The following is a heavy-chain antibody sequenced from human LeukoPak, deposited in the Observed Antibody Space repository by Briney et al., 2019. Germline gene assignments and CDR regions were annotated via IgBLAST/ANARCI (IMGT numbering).Heavy chain of an antibody. CDR1: GYSISSGYY. CDR2: IYHSGST. CDR3: ARGRGSYYDQYYFDY. D-gene: IGHD3-22*01. J-gene: IGHJ4*02. V-gene: IGHV4-38-2*02. Sequence: PSETLSLTCTVPGYSISSGYYWGWIRPPPGKGLEWIGIIYHSGSTYYNPSLKGRVTISVDTSKNQFSLKLSSVTAADTAVYFCARGRGSYYDQYYFDYWGQGTLVTVSS.